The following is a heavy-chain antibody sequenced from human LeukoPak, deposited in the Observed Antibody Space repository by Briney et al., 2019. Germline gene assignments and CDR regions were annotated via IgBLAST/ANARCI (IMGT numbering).Heavy chain of an antibody. D-gene: IGHD1-26*01. J-gene: IGHJ4*02. V-gene: IGHV3-74*01. CDR2: INSDGSSA. CDR3: ARGWELLPDY. Sequence: GGSLRLSCAASGFTLSSYWMHWVRQAPGKGLVWVSRINSDGSSASYADSVKGRFAISRDNAKNTLYLQMNSLGVEDTAVYYCARGWELLPDYWGQGTLVAVSS. CDR1: GFTLSSYW.